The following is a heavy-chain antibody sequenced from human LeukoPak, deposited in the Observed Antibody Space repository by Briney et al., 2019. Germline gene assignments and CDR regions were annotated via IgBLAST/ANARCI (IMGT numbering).Heavy chain of an antibody. Sequence: SETLSLTCIVPGGSISSSSYYWGWSRQPPGKGLEWIGSIYYSGSTYYNPSLKSRVTISVDTSTNQFSLKLSSVTAADTAVYYCASQPYYDILTGYSHFDYWGQGTLVTVSS. V-gene: IGHV4-39*01. CDR1: GGSISSSSYY. J-gene: IGHJ4*02. CDR2: IYYSGST. CDR3: ASQPYYDILTGYSHFDY. D-gene: IGHD3-9*01.